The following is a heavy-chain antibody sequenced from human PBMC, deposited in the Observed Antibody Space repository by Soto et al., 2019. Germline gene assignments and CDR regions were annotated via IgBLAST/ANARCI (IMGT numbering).Heavy chain of an antibody. Sequence: RASVKVSCKASGYTFTSYDINWVRQATGQGLEWMGWMNPNSGNTGYAQKFQGRVTMTRNTSISTAYMELSSLRSEDTAVYYCAREFYGSGSYYNSNWFDPWGQGTLVTVSS. D-gene: IGHD3-10*01. CDR2: MNPNSGNT. CDR3: AREFYGSGSYYNSNWFDP. CDR1: GYTFTSYD. V-gene: IGHV1-8*01. J-gene: IGHJ5*02.